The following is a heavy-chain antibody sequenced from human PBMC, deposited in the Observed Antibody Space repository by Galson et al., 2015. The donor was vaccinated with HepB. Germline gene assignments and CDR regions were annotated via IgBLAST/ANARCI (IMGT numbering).Heavy chain of an antibody. V-gene: IGHV1-18*04. CDR3: ARDLFLGSSGWYPSDY. D-gene: IGHD6-19*01. CDR2: ISAYNGNT. Sequence: SVTVSCKASGYTFTSYGISWVRQAPGQGLEWMGWISAYNGNTNYAQKLQGRVTMTTDTSTSTAYMELRSLRSDDTAVYYCARDLFLGSSGWYPSDYWGQGTLVTVSS. CDR1: GYTFTSYG. J-gene: IGHJ4*02.